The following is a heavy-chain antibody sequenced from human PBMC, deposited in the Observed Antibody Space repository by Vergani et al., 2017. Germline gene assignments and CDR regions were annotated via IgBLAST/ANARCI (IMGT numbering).Heavy chain of an antibody. Sequence: QVQLVQSGAEVKKPGSSVKVSCKASGGTFSSYAISWVRQAPGQGLEWMGGIIPIFGTANYAQKFQGRVTITADESTSTAYMELSSLRSGDTAVYYCARERLITMVRGVIAYFDYWGQGTLVTVSS. J-gene: IGHJ4*02. CDR3: ARERLITMVRGVIAYFDY. V-gene: IGHV1-69*01. CDR1: GGTFSSYA. CDR2: IIPIFGTA. D-gene: IGHD3-10*01.